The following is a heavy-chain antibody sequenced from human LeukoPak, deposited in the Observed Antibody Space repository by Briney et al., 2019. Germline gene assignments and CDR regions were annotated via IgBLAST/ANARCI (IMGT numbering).Heavy chain of an antibody. J-gene: IGHJ4*02. CDR2: ISSSSSYI. Sequence: KPGGSLRLSCAASGFIFSSYEMNWVRQAPGKGLEWVSSISSSSSYIYYADSVKGRFTISRDNAKNSLYLQMNSLRAEDTAVYYCAREGSSSSLPFDYWGQGTLVTVSS. CDR3: AREGSSSSLPFDY. D-gene: IGHD6-6*01. CDR1: GFIFSSYE. V-gene: IGHV3-21*01.